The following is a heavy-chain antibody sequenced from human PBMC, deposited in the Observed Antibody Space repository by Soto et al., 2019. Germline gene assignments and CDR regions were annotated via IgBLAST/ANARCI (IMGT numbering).Heavy chain of an antibody. CDR1: GFTCSSYS. CDR3: ARESGYSYGPLAY. D-gene: IGHD5-18*01. Sequence: EVQLVESGGGLVQPGGSLRLSCAAAGFTCSSYSMNWVRQAPGKGLEWVSYISSSSSTIYYADSVKGRFTISRDNAKNSLYLQMNSLRAEDTAVYYWARESGYSYGPLAYWGQGTLVTVSS. J-gene: IGHJ4*02. CDR2: ISSSSSTI. V-gene: IGHV3-48*01.